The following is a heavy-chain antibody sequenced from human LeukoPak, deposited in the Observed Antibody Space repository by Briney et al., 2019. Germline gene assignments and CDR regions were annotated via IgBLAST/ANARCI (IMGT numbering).Heavy chain of an antibody. CDR3: SRTKYSTSPADS. J-gene: IGHJ4*02. D-gene: IGHD6-6*01. CDR2: ISSSSSYI. V-gene: IGHV3-21*01. CDR1: GFTFSSYS. Sequence: PGGSLRLSCAASGFTFSSYSMNWVRQAPGKGLEWVSSISSSSSYIYYADSVKGRFTISRDNAKNTLYLQMNSLTVEDTAVYYCSRTKYSTSPADSWGQGTLVTVSS.